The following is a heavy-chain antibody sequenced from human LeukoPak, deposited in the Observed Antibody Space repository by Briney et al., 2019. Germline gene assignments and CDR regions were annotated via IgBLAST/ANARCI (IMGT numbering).Heavy chain of an antibody. V-gene: IGHV1-3*01. CDR2: IDAGNGDT. CDR3: ARDSGSGNNDY. Sequence: GASVKVSCKASGYTFSDYAMHWVRQAPGQRSEWMGWIDAGNGDTRYSQKFQGRVTITRDTSASTAYIELRSLRSEDTAMYYCARDSGSGNNDYWGQGTLVTVSS. J-gene: IGHJ4*02. D-gene: IGHD1-26*01. CDR1: GYTFSDYA.